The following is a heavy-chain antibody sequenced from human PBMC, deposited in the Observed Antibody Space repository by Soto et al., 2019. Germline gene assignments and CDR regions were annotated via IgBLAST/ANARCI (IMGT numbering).Heavy chain of an antibody. CDR3: ARGIYYGTDA. CDR1: GGSISSYY. J-gene: IGHJ6*02. Sequence: SETLSLTCTVSGGSISSYYWSWIRQPPGKGLEWIGYIYYSGSTTYAQNFQDRVTMTRDTSTSIVYMELSSLRSEDTAVYHCARGIYYGTDAWGQGTTVTVSS. V-gene: IGHV4-59*01. CDR2: IYYSGST.